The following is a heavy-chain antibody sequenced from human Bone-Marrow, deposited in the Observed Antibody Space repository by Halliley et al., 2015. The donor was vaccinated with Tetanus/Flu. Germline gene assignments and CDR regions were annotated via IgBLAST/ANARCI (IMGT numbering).Heavy chain of an antibody. J-gene: IGHJ4*02. D-gene: IGHD1-26*01. CDR1: GFSFSDHS. CDR2: ISPTSTYM. CDR3: ARAKRYCADHAF. V-gene: IGHV3-21*01. Sequence: SLRLSCATSGFSFSDHSMSWVRLPPGKALEWVSSISPTSTYMYYAYSVKGRFTISRGSAKKSLFLQMDSLRAEGTGVYYCARAKRYCADHAFWGQGPLVTVSS.